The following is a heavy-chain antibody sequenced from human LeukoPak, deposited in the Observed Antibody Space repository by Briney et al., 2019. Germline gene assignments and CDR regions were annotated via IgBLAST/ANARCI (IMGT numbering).Heavy chain of an antibody. CDR2: TYYRSKWYN. J-gene: IGHJ4*02. Sequence: SQTLSLTCAISGDSVSSNSAAWNWNRQSPSRGLEWLGRTYYRSKWYNNYAVSVKSRITINPDTSKNQFSLQLNSVTPEDTAVYYCARESSAYDRPFDYWGQGTLVTVSS. CDR3: ARESSAYDRPFDY. D-gene: IGHD5-12*01. CDR1: GDSVSSNSAA. V-gene: IGHV6-1*01.